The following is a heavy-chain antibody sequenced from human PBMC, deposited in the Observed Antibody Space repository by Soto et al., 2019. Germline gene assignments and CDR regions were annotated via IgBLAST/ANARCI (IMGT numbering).Heavy chain of an antibody. V-gene: IGHV4-39*01. J-gene: IGHJ4*02. CDR3: ARHSPGVWSGSDY. D-gene: IGHD6-13*01. Sequence: QLQLQASGPGLVKPSETLSLTCAVAVGSITKSGDNWRWIRPPPGKGLGWIGSIVHSGSTYYNPSLKGRVTISVDRPKEQLSLKLRSVTAADTAVDYCARHSPGVWSGSDYWGQGTLVTVSS. CDR2: IVHSGST. CDR1: VGSITKSGDN.